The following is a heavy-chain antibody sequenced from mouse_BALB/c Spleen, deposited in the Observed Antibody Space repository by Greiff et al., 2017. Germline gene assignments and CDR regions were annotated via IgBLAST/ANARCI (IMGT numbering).Heavy chain of an antibody. V-gene: IGHV1S29*02. J-gene: IGHJ3*01. Sequence: VQLQQSGPELVKPGASVKISCKASGYTFTDYNMHWVKQSHGKSLEWIGYIYPYNGGTGYNQKFKSKATLTVDNSSSTAYMELRSLTSEDSAVYYCARRDYYGSSSFAYWGQGTLVTVSA. CDR3: ARRDYYGSSSFAY. CDR1: GYTFTDYN. D-gene: IGHD1-1*01. CDR2: IYPYNGGT.